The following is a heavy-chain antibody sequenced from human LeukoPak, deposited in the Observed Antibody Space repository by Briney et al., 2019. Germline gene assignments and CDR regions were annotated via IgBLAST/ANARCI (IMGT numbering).Heavy chain of an antibody. Sequence: GGSLRLSCAASGFTFSSYWMNWVRKAPGKGLVWVSRIASDGSSTTYADSVKGRFTISRDNSKNTLYLQMNSLRAEDTAVYYCARGLSLSLTSRGIAAAAARSPLDYWGQGTLVTVSS. D-gene: IGHD6-13*01. CDR1: GFTFSSYW. J-gene: IGHJ4*02. CDR2: IASDGSST. V-gene: IGHV3-74*01. CDR3: ARGLSLSLTSRGIAAAAARSPLDY.